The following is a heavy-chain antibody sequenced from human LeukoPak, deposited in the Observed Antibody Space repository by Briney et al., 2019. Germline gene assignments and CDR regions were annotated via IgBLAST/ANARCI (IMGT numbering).Heavy chain of an antibody. CDR1: GGSISSYY. CDR2: IYYSGST. Sequence: SETLSLTCTASGGSISSYYWSWNRQPPGKGLEWMAYIYYSGSTNYNPSLKSRVTISVDTSKNQFSLKLSSVTAADTAVYYCAREGTTVTHDDAFDIWGQGTMVTVSS. CDR3: AREGTTVTHDDAFDI. J-gene: IGHJ3*02. D-gene: IGHD4-17*01. V-gene: IGHV4-59*01.